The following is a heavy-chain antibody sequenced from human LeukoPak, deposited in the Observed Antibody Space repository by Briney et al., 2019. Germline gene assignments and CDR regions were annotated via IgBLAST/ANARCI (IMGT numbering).Heavy chain of an antibody. CDR3: ARRATTERGHSYGLDY. J-gene: IGHJ4*01. V-gene: IGHV3-21*01. CDR2: ISFSGSYI. CDR1: GFTFSNYS. Sequence: GGSLRLSCAASGFTFSNYSMNWVRQAPGKGLEWVSSISFSGSYIYYADSLRGRITISRDNTKNSLYLQMNSLRAEDTAVYYCARRATTERGHSYGLDYWGQGTLVTVSS. D-gene: IGHD5-18*01.